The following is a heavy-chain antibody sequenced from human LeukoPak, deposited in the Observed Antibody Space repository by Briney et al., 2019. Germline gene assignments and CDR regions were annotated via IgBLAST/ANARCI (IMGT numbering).Heavy chain of an antibody. CDR2: ISGSGGST. Sequence: GGSLRLSCAASGFTFNTYAMSWVRQAPGKGLEWVSAISGSGGSTYYADSVKGRFTISRDNSKSTLYLQMNSLRAEDTAVYYCAKDSGWQWLVSSFSTWGPGTLVTVSP. V-gene: IGHV3-23*01. CDR1: GFTFNTYA. CDR3: AKDSGWQWLVSSFST. J-gene: IGHJ5*02. D-gene: IGHD6-19*01.